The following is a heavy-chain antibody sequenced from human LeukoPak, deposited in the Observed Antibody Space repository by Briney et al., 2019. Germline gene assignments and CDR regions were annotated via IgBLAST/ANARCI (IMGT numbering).Heavy chain of an antibody. CDR1: GASIISGGHY. Sequence: SETLSLTCTVSGASIISGGHYWSWIRQHPGKGLEWIGNMYYSGTTHYNPSLKSRVIISVDMSNNYLSLNLRSVTAADTAVYYCARDSGDSYGFDYWGQGILVTVSS. V-gene: IGHV4-31*03. CDR2: MYYSGTT. CDR3: ARDSGDSYGFDY. J-gene: IGHJ4*02. D-gene: IGHD5-18*01.